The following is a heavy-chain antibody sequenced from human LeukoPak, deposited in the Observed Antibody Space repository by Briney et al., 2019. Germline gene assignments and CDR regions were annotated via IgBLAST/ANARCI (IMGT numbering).Heavy chain of an antibody. V-gene: IGHV3-66*02. J-gene: IGHJ4*02. D-gene: IGHD5-18*01. Sequence: GGFLRLSCVASGFTVSSNYMSWVRQAPGKGLEWVSVIYSGGSTYYADSVKGRFTISRDNSKNTLYLQMNSLRAEDTAVYYCAREGIQLWLHYFDYWGQGTLVTVSS. CDR1: GFTVSSNY. CDR2: IYSGGST. CDR3: AREGIQLWLHYFDY.